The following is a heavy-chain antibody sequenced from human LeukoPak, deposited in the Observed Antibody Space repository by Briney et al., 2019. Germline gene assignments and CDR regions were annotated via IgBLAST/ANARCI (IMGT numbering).Heavy chain of an antibody. CDR3: AKVVGIAAAGSNYYYMDV. V-gene: IGHV4-59*01. CDR2: IYSSGST. CDR1: GGSIRGYY. J-gene: IGHJ6*03. D-gene: IGHD6-13*01. Sequence: SETLSLTCNVSGGSIRGYYWSWIRQPPGKGLEWIGYIYSSGSTNYNPSLKSRVTMSVDTSKNQFSLKVSSVTAADTAVYYCAKVVGIAAAGSNYYYMDVWGKGTTVTISS.